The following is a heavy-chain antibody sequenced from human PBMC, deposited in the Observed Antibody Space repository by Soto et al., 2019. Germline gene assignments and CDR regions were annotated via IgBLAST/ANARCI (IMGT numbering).Heavy chain of an antibody. CDR2: IWYDGSNK. Sequence: GGSLRLSCAASGFTFSSYGMHWVRQAPGKGLEWVAVIWYDGSNKYYADSVKGRFTISRDNSKNTLYLQMNSLRAEDTAVYYCAREDFGLSSSSNYMDVWGKGTTVTVSS. V-gene: IGHV3-33*01. D-gene: IGHD6-6*01. J-gene: IGHJ6*03. CDR1: GFTFSSYG. CDR3: AREDFGLSSSSNYMDV.